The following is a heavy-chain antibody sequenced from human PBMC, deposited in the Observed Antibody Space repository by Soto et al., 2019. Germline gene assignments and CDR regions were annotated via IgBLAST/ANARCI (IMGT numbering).Heavy chain of an antibody. D-gene: IGHD6-13*01. J-gene: IGHJ5*02. CDR1: GFTFSSYA. Sequence: GGSLRLSCEASGFTFSSYAMSWVRQVPGKGLEWVSAISDSGGSTYYADSVKGRFTISRDNSKNTLYLQMNSLRAGDTAVYYCAKAYRREQQPLQYNWFDPWGQGTLVTVSS. CDR3: AKAYRREQQPLQYNWFDP. CDR2: ISDSGGST. V-gene: IGHV3-23*01.